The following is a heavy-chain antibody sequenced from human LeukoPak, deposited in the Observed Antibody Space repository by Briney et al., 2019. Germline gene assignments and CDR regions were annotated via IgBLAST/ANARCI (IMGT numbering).Heavy chain of an antibody. J-gene: IGHJ6*02. V-gene: IGHV4-59*01. CDR1: GGSISSYY. CDR3: ARLGVLRFLEWPKYGMDV. Sequence: SETLSLTCTVSGGSISSYYWSWIRQPPGKGLEWIGYIYYSGSTNYNPSLKSRVTISVDTSKNQFSLKLSSVTAADTAVYYCARLGVLRFLEWPKYGMDVWGQGTTVTVSS. CDR2: IYYSGST. D-gene: IGHD3-3*01.